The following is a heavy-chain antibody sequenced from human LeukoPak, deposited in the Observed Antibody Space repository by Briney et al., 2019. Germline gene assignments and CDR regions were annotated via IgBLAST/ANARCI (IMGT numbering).Heavy chain of an antibody. CDR2: INPNSGGT. Sequence: GASVKVSCKASGYTFTGYYMHWVRQAPGQGLGWMGWINPNSGGTNYAQKFQGRVTMTRDTSISTAYMELTRLRSDDTAVYYCARDRDYYDSSGYYFDVFDYWGQGTLVTVSS. D-gene: IGHD3-22*01. CDR1: GYTFTGYY. CDR3: ARDRDYYDSSGYYFDVFDY. J-gene: IGHJ4*02. V-gene: IGHV1-2*02.